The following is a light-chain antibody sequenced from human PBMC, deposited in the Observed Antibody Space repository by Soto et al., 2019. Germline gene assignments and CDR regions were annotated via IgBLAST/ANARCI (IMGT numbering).Light chain of an antibody. CDR3: QRSRTTPYT. CDR1: QSIRNF. J-gene: IGKJ2*01. Sequence: DIQMTQSPSSLSASVGDRVTITCRASQSIRNFLNWFQQKPGKAPRLLIYSASSLQSGVPSRFSGSGSGTDFTLTISSLQPEDFATYFCQRSRTTPYTFGQGTKVEI. V-gene: IGKV1-39*01. CDR2: SAS.